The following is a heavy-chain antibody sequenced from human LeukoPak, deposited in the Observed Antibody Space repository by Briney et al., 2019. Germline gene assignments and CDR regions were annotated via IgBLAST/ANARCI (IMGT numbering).Heavy chain of an antibody. CDR1: GFTFSNYA. V-gene: IGHV3-23*01. CDR2: ISGGGGST. D-gene: IGHD5/OR15-5a*01. J-gene: IGHJ4*02. Sequence: PGGSLRLSCAASGFTFSNYAMSWVRQAPGKGLEWVSAISGGGGSTYHADSVKGRFTISRDNSKNTLYLQMNSLRAEDTAIYYCARFIVSTIIRGFDYWGQGTLVTVSS. CDR3: ARFIVSTIIRGFDY.